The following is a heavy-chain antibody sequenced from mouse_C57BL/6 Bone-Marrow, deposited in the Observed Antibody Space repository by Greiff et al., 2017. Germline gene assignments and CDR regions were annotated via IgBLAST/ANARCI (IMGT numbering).Heavy chain of an antibody. CDR3: ARQLRLLAFAY. CDR2: IYPRSGNT. CDR1: GYTFTSYG. Sequence: VMLVESGAELARPGASVKLSCKASGYTFTSYGISWVKQRTGQGLEWIGEIYPRSGNTYYNEKLKGKATLTADKSSSTAYMELRSLTSEDSAVYFCARQLRLLAFAYWGQGTLVTVSA. D-gene: IGHD3-2*02. V-gene: IGHV1-81*01. J-gene: IGHJ3*01.